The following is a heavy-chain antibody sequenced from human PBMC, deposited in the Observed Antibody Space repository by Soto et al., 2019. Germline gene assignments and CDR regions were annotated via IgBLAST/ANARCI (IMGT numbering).Heavy chain of an antibody. D-gene: IGHD3-16*01. CDR1: VGSVNSGSYY. CDR2: IYYSGST. V-gene: IGHV4-61*01. Sequence: QVHLQESGPGLVKPSETLSLTCAVSVGSVNSGSYYWSWIRQPPGKGLEWIGYIYYSGSTYYNHSLKSRVTIPLDTSQNQFARKLTSVTAADTAVYYCARELRLGGNYVDYWGQGTLVTVSS. CDR3: ARELRLGGNYVDY. J-gene: IGHJ4*02.